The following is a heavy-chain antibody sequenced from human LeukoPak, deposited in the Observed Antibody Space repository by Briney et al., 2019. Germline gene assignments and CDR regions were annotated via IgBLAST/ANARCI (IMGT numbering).Heavy chain of an antibody. Sequence: TETLSLTCTVSGGSISSYYRSWLRQPPGKGLEWVGYIYYSGSTNYNPSLKSRVTISVDTSKNQFSLKLSSVTAADTAVYYCARDSSGWYYFDYWGQGTLVTVSS. CDR2: IYYSGST. CDR3: ARDSSGWYYFDY. CDR1: GGSISSYY. D-gene: IGHD6-19*01. V-gene: IGHV4-59*12. J-gene: IGHJ4*02.